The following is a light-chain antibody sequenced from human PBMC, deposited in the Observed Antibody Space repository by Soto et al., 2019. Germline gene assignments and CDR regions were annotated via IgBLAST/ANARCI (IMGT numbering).Light chain of an antibody. CDR1: SSNIGSNT. CDR2: NND. V-gene: IGLV1-44*01. J-gene: IGLJ3*02. Sequence: QLVLTQPPSASGTPGQRVTISCSGSSSNIGSNTVNWYQQLPGMAPKLLIYNNDQRPSGVPDRFSGSKSGTSASLAISGLQSEDEADYYCAAWDDSLNGVVFGGGTQLTVL. CDR3: AAWDDSLNGVV.